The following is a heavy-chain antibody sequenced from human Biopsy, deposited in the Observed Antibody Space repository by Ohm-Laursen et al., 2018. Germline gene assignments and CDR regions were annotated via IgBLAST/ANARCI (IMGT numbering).Heavy chain of an antibody. D-gene: IGHD3-10*01. CDR3: TKAGSQDGFDI. CDR1: GFTFAGHA. J-gene: IGHJ3*02. CDR2: ISGSGDTA. Sequence: SLRLSCSASGFTFAGHAMGWVRQAPEKGLEWVSLISGSGDTAYYPDSVKGRFTISRDNSKNTLYLEMNSLRTKETAKYYCTKAGSQDGFDIWGPGTMVTVSS. V-gene: IGHV3-23*01.